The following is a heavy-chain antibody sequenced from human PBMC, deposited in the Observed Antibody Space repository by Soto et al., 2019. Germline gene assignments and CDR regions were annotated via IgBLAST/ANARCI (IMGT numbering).Heavy chain of an antibody. CDR3: ARGRFGVLDY. CDR2: IYYSGST. Sequence: PSETLSLTCTVSGGSISSGGYYWSWIRQHPGKGLEWIGYIYYSGSTYYNPSLKSRVTISVDTSKNQFSLKLSSVTAADTAVYYCARGRFGVLDYWGQGTLVTVSS. CDR1: GGSISSGGYY. J-gene: IGHJ4*02. D-gene: IGHD3-3*01. V-gene: IGHV4-31*03.